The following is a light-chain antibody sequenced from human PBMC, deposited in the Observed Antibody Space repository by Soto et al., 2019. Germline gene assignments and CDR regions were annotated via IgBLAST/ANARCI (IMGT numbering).Light chain of an antibody. J-gene: IGKJ4*01. Sequence: IQMSQSPSSLSASVGDSVTITCRASQNISSYLNWYRQKPGKAPNLLIYAASSLQSGVPSRVSGSGSGTDFTLTITSLQPEDFATYYCQQSYTIPLTFGGRTKVDIK. CDR2: AAS. CDR1: QNISSY. V-gene: IGKV1-39*01. CDR3: QQSYTIPLT.